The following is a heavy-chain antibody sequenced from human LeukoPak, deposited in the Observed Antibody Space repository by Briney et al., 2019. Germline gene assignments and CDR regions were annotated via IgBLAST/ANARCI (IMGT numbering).Heavy chain of an antibody. D-gene: IGHD1-26*01. CDR1: GGSISNYY. CDR3: ARDRGSYGIDY. CDR2: IYYSGST. Sequence: SETLSLTCTVSGGSISNYYWSWIRQPPGKGLEWIGYIYYSGSTNYNPSLKSRVTISVDTSKNQFSLKLSSVTAADTAVYYCARDRGSYGIDYWGQGTLVTVSS. J-gene: IGHJ4*02. V-gene: IGHV4-59*01.